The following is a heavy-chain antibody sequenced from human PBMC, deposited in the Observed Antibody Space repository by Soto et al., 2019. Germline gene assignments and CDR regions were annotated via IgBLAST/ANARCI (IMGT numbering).Heavy chain of an antibody. CDR3: SRGETVVDY. V-gene: IGHV1-18*01. D-gene: IGHD2-2*01. Sequence: QVQLVQSGAEVKKPGASVKVSCKASGYTFTSYGITWVRQAPGQGLEWMGWISAYNGNTNYAQKLQGRVTMTTDTATSTAYMELRSPRSYDTGRYFRSRGETVVDYWGQGTLVTVSS. J-gene: IGHJ4*02. CDR2: ISAYNGNT. CDR1: GYTFTSYG.